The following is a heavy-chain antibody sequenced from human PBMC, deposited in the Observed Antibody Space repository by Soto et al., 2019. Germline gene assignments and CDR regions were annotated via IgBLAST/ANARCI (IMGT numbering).Heavy chain of an antibody. Sequence: SVKVSCKASGYTFTGYYMHWVRQAPGQGLEWMGWINPNSGGTNYAQKFQGRVTMTRDTSISTAYMELSRLRSDDTAVYYCARALRLGELSFFDYWGQGTLVTVSS. D-gene: IGHD3-16*02. J-gene: IGHJ4*02. V-gene: IGHV1-2*02. CDR2: INPNSGGT. CDR3: ARALRLGELSFFDY. CDR1: GYTFTGYY.